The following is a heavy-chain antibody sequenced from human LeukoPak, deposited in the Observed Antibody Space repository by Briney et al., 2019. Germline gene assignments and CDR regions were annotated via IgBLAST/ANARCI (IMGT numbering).Heavy chain of an antibody. CDR3: ARPLLYSTSCPRFDY. Sequence: ASVKVSCKASGYTFTHNYIHWVRQAPGQGLEWMWWLNPSSGGTHYAQNFQDRVTMTRDTSITTAYMELSRLRSDDTAVYYCARPLLYSTSCPRFDYWGQGTLVAVSS. D-gene: IGHD6-13*01. CDR1: GYTFTHNY. V-gene: IGHV1-2*02. J-gene: IGHJ4*02. CDR2: LNPSSGGT.